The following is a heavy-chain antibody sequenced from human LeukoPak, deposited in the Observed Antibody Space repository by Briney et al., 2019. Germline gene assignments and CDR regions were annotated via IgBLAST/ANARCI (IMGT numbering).Heavy chain of an antibody. CDR2: MNPNSGNT. CDR3: ARGRWEYSSARGDYYYMDV. Sequence: ASVKVSCKASGYTFTSYDINWVRQATGQGLEWMGWMNPNSGNTGYAQKFQGRVTITRNTSISKAYMELSSLRSEDTAVYYCARGRWEYSSARGDYYYMDVWGKGTTVTVSS. CDR1: GYTFTSYD. V-gene: IGHV1-8*03. J-gene: IGHJ6*03. D-gene: IGHD6-6*01.